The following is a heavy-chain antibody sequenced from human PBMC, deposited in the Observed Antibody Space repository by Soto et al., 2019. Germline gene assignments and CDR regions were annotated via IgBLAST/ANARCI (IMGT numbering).Heavy chain of an antibody. CDR3: ARDRSAIYCTNGVCYTNNWFDP. D-gene: IGHD2-8*01. CDR1: GGSISSGGYY. Sequence: SETLTLTCTVSGGSISSGGYYWSWIRQHPGKGLEWIGYIYYSGSTYYNPSLKSRVTISVDTSKNQFSLKLSSVTAADTAVYYCARDRSAIYCTNGVCYTNNWFDPWGQGTLVNVSS. J-gene: IGHJ5*02. CDR2: IYYSGST. V-gene: IGHV4-31*03.